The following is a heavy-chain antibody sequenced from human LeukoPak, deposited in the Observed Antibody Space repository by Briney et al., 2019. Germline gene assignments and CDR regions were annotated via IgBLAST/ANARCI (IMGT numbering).Heavy chain of an antibody. J-gene: IGHJ3*02. CDR2: IRSKAYGGTT. V-gene: IGHV3-49*04. CDR3: TREDLGATYYYDSSGPKPYDAFDI. Sequence: GGSLRLSCAASGITFSSYGMSWVRQAPGKGLEWVGFIRSKAYGGTTEYAASVKGRFTISRDDSKSIAYLQMNSLKTEDTAVYYCTREDLGATYYYDSSGPKPYDAFDIWGQGTMVTVSS. CDR1: GITFSSYG. D-gene: IGHD3-22*01.